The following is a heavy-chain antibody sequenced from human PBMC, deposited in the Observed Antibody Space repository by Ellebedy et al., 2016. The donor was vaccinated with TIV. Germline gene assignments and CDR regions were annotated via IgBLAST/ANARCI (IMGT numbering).Heavy chain of an antibody. Sequence: ASVKVSCKASGYTFTGYYIHWVRQAPGQGLEWMGWIDPDSSGTNYAQKFQGRVTMTRDTSISAAYMELTRLRSDDTAVYYCARVKGYWVFDYWGQGTLVTVSS. CDR1: GYTFTGYY. J-gene: IGHJ4*02. D-gene: IGHD2-8*02. CDR3: ARVKGYWVFDY. V-gene: IGHV1-2*02. CDR2: IDPDSSGT.